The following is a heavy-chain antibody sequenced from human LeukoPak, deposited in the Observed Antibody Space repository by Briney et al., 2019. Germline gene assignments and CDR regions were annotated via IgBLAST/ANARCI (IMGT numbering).Heavy chain of an antibody. CDR1: GGSISSYY. D-gene: IGHD3-10*01. V-gene: IGHV4-59*01. CDR3: ARDRDYYGSGSSYFDY. Sequence: SETLSLTCTVSGGSISSYYWSWIRQPPGKGLEWIGYIYYSGNTNYNPSLRSRVTISVDTSKNQFSLRLSSVTAADTAVYYCARDRDYYGSGSSYFDYWGQGTLVTVSS. J-gene: IGHJ4*02. CDR2: IYYSGNT.